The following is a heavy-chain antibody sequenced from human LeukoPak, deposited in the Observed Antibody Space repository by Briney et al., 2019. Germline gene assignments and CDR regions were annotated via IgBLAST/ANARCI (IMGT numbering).Heavy chain of an antibody. J-gene: IGHJ6*02. CDR1: GYTFTSYA. V-gene: IGHV7-4-1*02. CDR3: ARIAWTPYYYYGMDV. D-gene: IGHD3/OR15-3a*01. CDR2: INTNTGNP. Sequence: GASVKVSCKASGYTFTSYATNWVRQAPGQGLEWMGWINTNTGNPTYAQGFTGRFVFSLGTSVSTAYLQISSLKAEDTAVYYCARIAWTPYYYYGMDVWGQGTTVTVSS.